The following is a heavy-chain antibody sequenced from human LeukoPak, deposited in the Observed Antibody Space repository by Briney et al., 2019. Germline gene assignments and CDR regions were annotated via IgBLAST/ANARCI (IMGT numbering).Heavy chain of an antibody. D-gene: IGHD3-22*01. Sequence: SLKVSCKASGGTFSSYAISWVRQAPGQGLEWMGRIIPIFGTANYAQKFQGRVTITTDESTSTAYMELSSLRSEDTAVYYCAARSGYYPDAFDIWGQGTMVTVSS. CDR1: GGTFSSYA. CDR3: AARSGYYPDAFDI. CDR2: IIPIFGTA. J-gene: IGHJ3*02. V-gene: IGHV1-69*05.